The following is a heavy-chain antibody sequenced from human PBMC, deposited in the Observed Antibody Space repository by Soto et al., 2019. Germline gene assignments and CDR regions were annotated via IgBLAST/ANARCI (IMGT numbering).Heavy chain of an antibody. J-gene: IGHJ4*02. Sequence: QVQLVESGGGVVQPGRSLRLSCAASGFTFSSYGMHWVRQAPGKGLEWVAVISYDGSNKYYADSVKGRFTISRDNSKNTLYLQMNSLRAEDTAVYYCATNYDYIWGSYPKDPGYYFDYWGQGTLVTVSS. V-gene: IGHV3-30*03. CDR2: ISYDGSNK. CDR1: GFTFSSYG. D-gene: IGHD3-16*02. CDR3: ATNYDYIWGSYPKDPGYYFDY.